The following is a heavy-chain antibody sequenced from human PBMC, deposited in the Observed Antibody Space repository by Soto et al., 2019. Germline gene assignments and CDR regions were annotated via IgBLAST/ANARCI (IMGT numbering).Heavy chain of an antibody. V-gene: IGHV3-33*01. CDR3: ARDVPGGLFYYYYYGMDV. CDR2: IWYDGSNK. D-gene: IGHD3-10*02. Sequence: PGGSLRLSCAASGFTFSSYGMHWVRQAPGKGLEWVAVIWYDGSNKYYADSVKGRFTISRDNSKNTLYLQMNSLRAEDTAVYYCARDVPGGLFYYYYYGMDVWGQGTTVTVAS. J-gene: IGHJ6*02. CDR1: GFTFSSYG.